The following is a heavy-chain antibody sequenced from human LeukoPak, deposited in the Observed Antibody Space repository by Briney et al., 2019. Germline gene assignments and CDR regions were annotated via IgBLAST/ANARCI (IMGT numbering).Heavy chain of an antibody. J-gene: IGHJ6*04. CDR1: GGSISSYY. CDR3: AREPHSMKYYYGSGSLAGILDV. CDR2: IYYSGST. V-gene: IGHV4-59*01. Sequence: NPSETLSLTCTVSGGSISSYYWSWIRQPPGKGLEWIGYIYYSGSTNYNPSLKSRVTISVDTSKNQFSLKLSSVTAADTAVYYCAREPHSMKYYYGSGSLAGILDVWGKGTTVTVSP. D-gene: IGHD3-10*01.